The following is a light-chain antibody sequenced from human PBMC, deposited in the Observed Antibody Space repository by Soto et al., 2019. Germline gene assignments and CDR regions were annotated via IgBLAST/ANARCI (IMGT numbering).Light chain of an antibody. CDR1: SGHSSYI. CDR3: ETWDSNTHV. Sequence: QSVLTQSSSASASLGSSVKLTSTLSSGHSSYIIAWHQQQPGKAPRYLMKLEGSGSYNKGSGVPDRFSGSSSGADRYLTISNLQFEDEADYYCETWDSNTHVFGGGTKLTVL. J-gene: IGLJ3*02. V-gene: IGLV4-60*02. CDR2: LEGSGSY.